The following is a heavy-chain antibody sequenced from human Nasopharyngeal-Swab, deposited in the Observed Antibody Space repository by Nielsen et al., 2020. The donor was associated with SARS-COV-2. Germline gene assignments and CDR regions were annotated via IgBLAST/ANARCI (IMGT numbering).Heavy chain of an antibody. V-gene: IGHV3-9*01. CDR3: VKDNLLRAFYL. D-gene: IGHD2-15*01. CDR1: GFTFDDYA. CDR2: ISWDSGNI. Sequence: GGSLRLSCAASGFTFDDYAIHWVRQAPGRGLEWVSGISWDSGNIGYADSVKGRFTISRDNAKNSLYLQMNSLRAEDTALYYCVKDNLLRAFYLWGQGTMVTVSS. J-gene: IGHJ3*01.